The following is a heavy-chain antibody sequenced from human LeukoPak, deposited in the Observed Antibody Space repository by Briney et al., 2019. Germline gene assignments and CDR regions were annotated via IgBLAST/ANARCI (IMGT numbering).Heavy chain of an antibody. Sequence: SETLSLTCPVSGGSISSYYWSWIRQPPGKGLEWIGYIYYSGSTNYNPSLKSRVTISVDTSKNQFSLKLSSVIAADTAVYYCARGSDSGYDKIENWFDPWGQGTLVTVSS. D-gene: IGHD5-12*01. V-gene: IGHV4-59*01. CDR3: ARGSDSGYDKIENWFDP. J-gene: IGHJ5*02. CDR1: GGSISSYY. CDR2: IYYSGST.